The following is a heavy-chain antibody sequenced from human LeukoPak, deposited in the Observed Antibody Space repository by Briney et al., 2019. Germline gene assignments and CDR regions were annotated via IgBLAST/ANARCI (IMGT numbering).Heavy chain of an antibody. J-gene: IGHJ4*02. CDR1: GFTFSSYS. Sequence: GALRLSCAASGFTFSSYSMTWVRQAPGKRLEWVSYISSSSRTVYYTDSVKGRFTVSRDNAKNSLYLRMNSLRAEDTAVYYCSRDRPRYFEYWGQGTLVTVSS. CDR2: ISSSSRTV. V-gene: IGHV3-48*01. CDR3: SRDRPRYFEY.